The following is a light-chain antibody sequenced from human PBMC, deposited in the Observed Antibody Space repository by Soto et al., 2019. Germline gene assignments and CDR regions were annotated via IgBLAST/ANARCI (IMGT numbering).Light chain of an antibody. CDR1: QSVYTNY. CDR2: GAS. V-gene: IGKV3-20*01. Sequence: ENVLTQSPGTLSLSPGERATLSCRASQSVYTNYLAWYQQKPGQAPRLLIYGASSRATGIPDRFSASGSGTDFTLTISSLLSEDFAVYYCHQYYKWPLTFGGGTKVDI. CDR3: HQYYKWPLT. J-gene: IGKJ4*01.